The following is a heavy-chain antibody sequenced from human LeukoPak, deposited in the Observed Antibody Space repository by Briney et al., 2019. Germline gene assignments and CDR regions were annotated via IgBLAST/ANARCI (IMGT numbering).Heavy chain of an antibody. CDR2: IYHSGST. D-gene: IGHD3-9*01. CDR1: GGSISSGGYS. CDR3: ASLRDILTGFDY. J-gene: IGHJ4*02. V-gene: IGHV4-30-2*01. Sequence: SETLSLTCAVSGGSISSGGYSWSWIRQPPGKGLEWIGYIYHSGSTYYNPSLKSRVTISVDRSKNQFSLKLSSVTAADTAVYYCASLRDILTGFDYWGQGTLVTVSS.